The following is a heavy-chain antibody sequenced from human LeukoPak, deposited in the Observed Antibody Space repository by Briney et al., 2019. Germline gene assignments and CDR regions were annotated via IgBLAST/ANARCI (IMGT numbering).Heavy chain of an antibody. Sequence: PGGSLRLSCVAPGFTFSNYAMNWVRQAPGKGLEWVSTISGSGANTYYADSVKGRFTISRDNSKNTLSLQMNSLRAEDTAVYYCARLFRYCSGGTCYTDRGYFFDYWGQGTLVTVSS. CDR3: ARLFRYCSGGTCYTDRGYFFDY. V-gene: IGHV3-23*01. CDR2: ISGSGANT. J-gene: IGHJ4*02. CDR1: GFTFSNYA. D-gene: IGHD2-15*01.